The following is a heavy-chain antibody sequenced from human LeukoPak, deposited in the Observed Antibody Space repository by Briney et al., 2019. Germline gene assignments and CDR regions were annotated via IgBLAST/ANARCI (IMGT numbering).Heavy chain of an antibody. J-gene: IGHJ4*02. D-gene: IGHD4-17*01. CDR1: GGSVSSSSYY. V-gene: IGHV4-61*01. Sequence: SETLSLTCTVSGGSVSSSSYYWSWIRQPPGKGLEWIGYIYYSGSTNYNPSLKSRVTISVDTSKNQFSLKLSSVTAADTAVYYCARGFPTVTHFDYWGQGTLVTVSS. CDR3: ARGFPTVTHFDY. CDR2: IYYSGST.